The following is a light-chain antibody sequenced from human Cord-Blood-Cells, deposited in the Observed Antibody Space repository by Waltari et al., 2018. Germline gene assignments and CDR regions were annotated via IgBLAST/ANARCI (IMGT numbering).Light chain of an antibody. Sequence: QSVLTQPPSVSGAPGQRATISCTGSSSNIRAGYDVHWYQQLPGPAPKLLIYGNSNRPSGVPDRFAGSKSGTSASLAITGLQAEDEADYYCQSYDSSLSGSVFGGGTKLTVL. J-gene: IGLJ3*02. CDR2: GNS. CDR3: QSYDSSLSGSV. CDR1: SSNIRAGYD. V-gene: IGLV1-40*01.